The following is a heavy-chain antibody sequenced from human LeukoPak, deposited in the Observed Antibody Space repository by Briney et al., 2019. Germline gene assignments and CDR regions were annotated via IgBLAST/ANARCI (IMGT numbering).Heavy chain of an antibody. V-gene: IGHV4-31*03. J-gene: IGHJ4*02. Sequence: SQTLSLTCTVSGGSISSGGYYWSWIRQHPGKGLEWIGYIYYSGSTYYNPSLKSRVTISVDTSKNQLSLKLTSVTAADTAIYYCSRESGAFCPFGYWGQGTLVIVPS. CDR3: SRESGAFCPFGY. CDR1: GGSISSGGYY. D-gene: IGHD1-26*01. CDR2: IYYSGST.